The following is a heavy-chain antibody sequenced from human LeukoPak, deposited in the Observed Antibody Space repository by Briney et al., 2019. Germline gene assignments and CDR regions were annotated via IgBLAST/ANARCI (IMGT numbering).Heavy chain of an antibody. D-gene: IGHD2-15*01. CDR2: IHYSGST. J-gene: IGHJ6*03. V-gene: IGHV4-39*02. CDR1: GGSISSSSYY. Sequence: SETLSLTCTVSGGSISSSSYYWGWIRQPPGKGLEWIGSIHYSGSTYYNPSLKSRVTISVDTSKNQFSLKLSSVTAADTAVYYCAREVAPLYYMDVWGKGTTVTVSS. CDR3: AREVAPLYYMDV.